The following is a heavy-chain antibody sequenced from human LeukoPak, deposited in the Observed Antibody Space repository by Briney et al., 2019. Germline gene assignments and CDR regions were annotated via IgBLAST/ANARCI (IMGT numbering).Heavy chain of an antibody. Sequence: GGSLRLSCAASGFTFSSYSMNWVRQAPGKGLEWVSSISSSSSYIYYADSVKGRFTISRDNAKNSLYLQMNSLRAEDTAVYYCARGKTMVTTWFDPWGQGTLVTVSS. CDR1: GFTFSSYS. V-gene: IGHV3-21*01. CDR2: ISSSSSYI. J-gene: IGHJ5*02. D-gene: IGHD4-17*01. CDR3: ARGKTMVTTWFDP.